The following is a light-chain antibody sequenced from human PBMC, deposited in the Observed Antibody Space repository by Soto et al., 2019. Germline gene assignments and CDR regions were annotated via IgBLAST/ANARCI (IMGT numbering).Light chain of an antibody. CDR1: QAISSY. J-gene: IGKJ4*02. CDR2: VAS. V-gene: IGKV1-9*01. CDR3: QQLNSYPLT. Sequence: DIQLTQSQSFLSPSVGDRVTITSRTSQAISSYLACYQKKPGKAPKLLIYVASTLQGGVSSRFCGSGSVTEFTLTISSLQPEDFATYYCQQLNSYPLTFGGGTKVEIK.